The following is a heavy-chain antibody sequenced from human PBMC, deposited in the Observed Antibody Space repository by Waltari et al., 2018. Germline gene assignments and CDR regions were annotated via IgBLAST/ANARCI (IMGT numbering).Heavy chain of an antibody. D-gene: IGHD3-22*01. J-gene: IGHJ3*02. CDR1: GGSFSGYY. Sequence: QVQLQQWGAGLLKPSETLSLTCAVYGGSFSGYYWSWIRQPPGKGLEWIGEINHSGSTNYNPSLKSRVTISVDTSKNQFSLKRSSVTAADTAVYHCARHRGYYYDDAFDIWGQGTMVTVSS. CDR2: INHSGST. V-gene: IGHV4-34*01. CDR3: ARHRGYYYDDAFDI.